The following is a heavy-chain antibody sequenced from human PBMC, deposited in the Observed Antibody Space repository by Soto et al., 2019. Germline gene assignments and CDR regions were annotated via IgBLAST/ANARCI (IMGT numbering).Heavy chain of an antibody. CDR3: ARDVVMYKWHDMVHI. Sequence: ASVKVSCEASGYTFTSYGISWVRQAPGQGLEWMGWFSAYNGNTNYAQKLQGRVTMTTDTSTSTAYMELRSLRSDDTAVYYCARDVVMYKWHDMVHIWGPGPMVTVSS. CDR2: FSAYNGNT. V-gene: IGHV1-18*01. D-gene: IGHD1-1*01. CDR1: GYTFTSYG. J-gene: IGHJ3*02.